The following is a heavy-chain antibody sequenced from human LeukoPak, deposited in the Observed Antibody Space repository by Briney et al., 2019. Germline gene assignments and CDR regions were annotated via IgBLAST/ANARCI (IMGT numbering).Heavy chain of an antibody. CDR2: INPDGSST. D-gene: IGHD3-9*01. CDR1: GFTFRTYW. J-gene: IGHJ4*02. V-gene: IGHV3-74*01. CDR3: TRDFDAATGY. Sequence: GASLRLSCGASGFTFRTYWMHWARQAPGKGLVWVSRINPDGSSTGYADSVRGRFTISRDNAKNTLYLQMNSLRAEDTAVYYCTRDFDAATGYWGQGTLVTVSS.